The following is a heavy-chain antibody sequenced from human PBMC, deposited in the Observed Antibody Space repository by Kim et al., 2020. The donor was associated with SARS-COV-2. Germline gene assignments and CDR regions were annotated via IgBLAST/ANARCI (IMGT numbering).Heavy chain of an antibody. D-gene: IGHD3-10*01. V-gene: IGHV3-33*05. CDR2: ISYDGTNK. Sequence: GGSLRLSCAASGFTFSSYGMHWVRQAPGKGLEWVAVISYDGTNKYYADSVKGRFTISRDNSKNTLYLQMNSLRAEDTAMYYCARDPITMVRGVIWHYFD. CDR3: ARDPITMVRGVIWHYFD. CDR1: GFTFSSYG. J-gene: IGHJ4*01.